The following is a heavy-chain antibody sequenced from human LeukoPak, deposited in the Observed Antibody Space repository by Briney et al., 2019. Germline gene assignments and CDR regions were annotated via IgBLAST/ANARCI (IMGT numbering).Heavy chain of an antibody. V-gene: IGHV3-48*01. CDR2: ISSSSSTI. CDR1: GFTFSSYS. CDR3: ARGALGYCSSTSCYAAFDY. J-gene: IGHJ4*02. D-gene: IGHD2-2*01. Sequence: GGSLRLSCAASGFTFSSYSMNWVRQAPGKGLEWVSYISSSSSTIYYADSVKGRFTISRDNAKNSLYLQMNSLRAEDTAVYYCARGALGYCSSTSCYAAFDYWGQGTLVTVSS.